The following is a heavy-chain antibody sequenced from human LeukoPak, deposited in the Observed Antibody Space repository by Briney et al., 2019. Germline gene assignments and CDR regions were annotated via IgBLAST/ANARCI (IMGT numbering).Heavy chain of an antibody. CDR1: GFTFSSYG. CDR2: ISGSGSNT. Sequence: GGSLRLSCAASGFTFSSYGMHWVRQAPGKGLEWVSAISGSGSNTYYADSVKGRFTISRDNSKNTLYLQMNSLRAEDTAVYYCAKDVVTAHPWYFDYWGQGTLVTVSS. CDR3: AKDVVTAHPWYFDY. V-gene: IGHV3-23*01. D-gene: IGHD2-21*02. J-gene: IGHJ4*02.